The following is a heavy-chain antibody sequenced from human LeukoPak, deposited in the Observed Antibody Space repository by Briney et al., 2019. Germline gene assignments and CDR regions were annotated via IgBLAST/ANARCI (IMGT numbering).Heavy chain of an antibody. V-gene: IGHV1-18*01. CDR2: ISSDNGNT. CDR1: GYTDNRFG. Sequence: ASVRVSCKTSGYTDNRFGIAWVRQAPGQGLEWIGWISSDNGNTQYADKLQGRVSMTTDRSTNTAYMEVTSLRSDDTAVYFCANVAKGRHFFYYMDVWGKGTTVTVSS. J-gene: IGHJ6*03. CDR3: ANVAKGRHFFYYMDV.